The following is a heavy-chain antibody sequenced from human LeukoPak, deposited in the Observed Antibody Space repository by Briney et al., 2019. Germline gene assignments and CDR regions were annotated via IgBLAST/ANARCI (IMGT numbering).Heavy chain of an antibody. D-gene: IGHD6-19*01. V-gene: IGHV3-21*01. CDR1: GFTLSSYS. CDR2: ISSTSAYI. J-gene: IGHJ6*02. Sequence: TGGSLRLSCAASGFTLSSYSLKWVRQAPGKGLEWVSSISSTSAYIYYADSEKGRFTISRDNAKNSLYLQMNSLRADDTAVYYCARVSSNGRHYYYYPMDVWGQGTTVTVSS. CDR3: ARVSSNGRHYYYYPMDV.